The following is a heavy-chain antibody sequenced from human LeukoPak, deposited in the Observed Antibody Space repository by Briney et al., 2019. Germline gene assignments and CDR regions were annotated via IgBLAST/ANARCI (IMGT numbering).Heavy chain of an antibody. CDR2: ISESGGRT. Sequence: GGSLRLSCTASGFTFGDYAMSWFRQAPGKGLEWVSFISESGGRTYYPDSVKGRFTISRDNSRNTLYLQMNSLRAEDTAVYYCAKGILGDYVDYFDYWGQGTLVTVSS. J-gene: IGHJ4*02. CDR3: AKGILGDYVDYFDY. V-gene: IGHV3-23*01. D-gene: IGHD4-17*01. CDR1: GFTFGDYA.